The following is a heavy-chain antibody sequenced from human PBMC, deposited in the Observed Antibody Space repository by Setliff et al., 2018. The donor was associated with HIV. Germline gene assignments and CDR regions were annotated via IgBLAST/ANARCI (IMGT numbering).Heavy chain of an antibody. Sequence: ASETLSLTCTVSAVSIGGYSWSWIRQSPGKGLEWIGSIYSTDTTNHNPSLESRVTISVDKSKNQFSLKLNSVTAADTAVYYCARHGTWNSQRFHFDYWGQGTQVTVSS. CDR2: IYSTDTT. D-gene: IGHD1-7*01. V-gene: IGHV4-4*09. CDR1: AVSIGGYS. CDR3: ARHGTWNSQRFHFDY. J-gene: IGHJ4*02.